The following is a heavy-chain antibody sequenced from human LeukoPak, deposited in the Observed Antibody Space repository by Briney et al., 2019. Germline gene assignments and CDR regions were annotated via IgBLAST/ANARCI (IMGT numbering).Heavy chain of an antibody. J-gene: IGHJ4*02. Sequence: PGGSLRLSCAASGFTFSDYHMSWVRQAAGKGLEWVSYISSSGNTIYYVDSVKGRFTISRDNAQNSLYLQMNSLIAEDTAVYHCGRNDGGDYWGQGTLVTVSS. CDR3: GRNDGGDY. CDR1: GFTFSDYH. CDR2: ISSSGNTI. V-gene: IGHV3-11*04. D-gene: IGHD1-1*01.